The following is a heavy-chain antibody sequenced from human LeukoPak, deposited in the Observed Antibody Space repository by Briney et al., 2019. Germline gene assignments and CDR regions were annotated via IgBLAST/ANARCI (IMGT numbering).Heavy chain of an antibody. D-gene: IGHD4-17*01. J-gene: IGHJ3*02. Sequence: SETLSLTCTVSGGSISSYYWSWIRQPPGKGLEWIGYIHYSGSLNYNPSLKGRLTISVDTSKNQFSLKLSSVTAADTAVYYCARQMGGDYYLGAFDIWGQGTMVTVSS. V-gene: IGHV4-59*08. CDR2: IHYSGSL. CDR3: ARQMGGDYYLGAFDI. CDR1: GGSISSYY.